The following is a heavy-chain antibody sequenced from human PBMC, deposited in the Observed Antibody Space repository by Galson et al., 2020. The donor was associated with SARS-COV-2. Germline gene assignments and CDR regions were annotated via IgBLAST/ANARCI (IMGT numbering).Heavy chain of an antibody. Sequence: ASETLSLTCTVSGGPISSSSYYWGWIRQPPGKGLERLGSIFYTGRTYDNPSLMARVTISRDTSKNQFSLKLNSVTAADTTVYYWVRESRDYFGSGGYYKGLHDYDGMDVWGQGTTVTVSS. D-gene: IGHD3-10*01. J-gene: IGHJ6*02. CDR3: VRESRDYFGSGGYYKGLHDYDGMDV. V-gene: IGHV4-39*07. CDR2: IFYTGRT. CDR1: GGPISSSSYY.